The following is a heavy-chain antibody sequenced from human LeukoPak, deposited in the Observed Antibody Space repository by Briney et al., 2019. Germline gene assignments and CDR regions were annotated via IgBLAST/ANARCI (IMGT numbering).Heavy chain of an antibody. CDR3: ARDNYYGMDV. D-gene: IGHD2-15*01. CDR2: INSDGSIT. Sequence: GGSLRPSCAASGFTFRSYWMHWVRQGPGKGLVWVSHINSDGSITSSADSVKGRFTISRDNAKNTLYLQMNSLRAEDTAVYYCARDNYYGMDVWGQGTTVTVSS. J-gene: IGHJ6*02. V-gene: IGHV3-74*01. CDR1: GFTFRSYW.